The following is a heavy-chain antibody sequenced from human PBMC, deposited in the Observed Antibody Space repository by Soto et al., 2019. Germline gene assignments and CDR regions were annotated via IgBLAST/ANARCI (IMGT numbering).Heavy chain of an antibody. V-gene: IGHV3-23*01. CDR2: LSGSGGST. CDR1: GFTFSSYA. Sequence: EVQLLESGGGLVQPGGSLRLSCAASGFTFSSYAMSWVRQAPGKGLEWVSALSGSGGSTYYADSVKGRFTISRDNSKNTLYLQMNSLRAEDTAVYYCAKTSPAGIAVAGTPLYYFDYWGQGTLVTVSS. J-gene: IGHJ4*02. CDR3: AKTSPAGIAVAGTPLYYFDY. D-gene: IGHD6-19*01.